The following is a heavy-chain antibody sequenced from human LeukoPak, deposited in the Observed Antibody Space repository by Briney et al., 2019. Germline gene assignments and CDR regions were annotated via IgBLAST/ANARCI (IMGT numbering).Heavy chain of an antibody. J-gene: IGHJ4*02. D-gene: IGHD6-19*01. CDR1: GGSISSSSYY. CDR2: IYYSGST. V-gene: IGHV4-39*01. CDR3: ARHFSGWYHIDY. Sequence: PSETLSLTCTVSGGSISSSSYYWGWIRQPPGKGLEWIGSIYYSGSTYYNPSLKSRVTISVDTSKNQFSLKLSSVTAADTAVYYCARHFSGWYHIDYWGQGTLVTVSS.